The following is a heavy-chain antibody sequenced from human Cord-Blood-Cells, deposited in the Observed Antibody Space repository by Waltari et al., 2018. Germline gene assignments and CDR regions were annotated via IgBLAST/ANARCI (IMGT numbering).Heavy chain of an antibody. CDR3: ASGSRLELWVMDV. CDR1: GGSVSSGSYY. CDR2: IYYSGST. J-gene: IGHJ6*03. Sequence: QVQLQESGPGLVKPSETLSLTCNVSGGSVSSGSYYWSWIRQPPGKGLEWIGYIYYSGSTNYNPSLKSRVTISVDTSKNQFSLKLSSVTAADTAVYYCASGSRLELWVMDVWGKGTTVTVSS. D-gene: IGHD5-18*01. V-gene: IGHV4-61*01.